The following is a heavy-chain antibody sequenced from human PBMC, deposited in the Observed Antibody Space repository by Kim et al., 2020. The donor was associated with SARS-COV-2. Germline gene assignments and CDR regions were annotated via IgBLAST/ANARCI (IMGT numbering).Heavy chain of an antibody. D-gene: IGHD3-22*01. Sequence: GTMDYAAPVKGRFTISNDDSKNMLYLQMNSLKSEDTAVYYCTTYDGGYFDFWGQGTLVTVSS. CDR2: GTM. V-gene: IGHV3-15*01. CDR3: TTYDGGYFDF. J-gene: IGHJ4*02.